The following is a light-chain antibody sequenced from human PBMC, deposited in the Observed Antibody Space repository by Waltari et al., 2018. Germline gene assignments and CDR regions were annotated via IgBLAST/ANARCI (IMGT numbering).Light chain of an antibody. J-gene: IGKJ2*01. CDR1: QDIGSW. CDR2: AAS. Sequence: DIQMTQSPSSLSASVGDRVTITCRASQDIGSWLAWYQQKPGKAPKLLFYAASGFESGVPPRFSGSGSGTDFLLAISSLQPEDCGTFYCQQGNSFPYTFGQGTKLEI. CDR3: QQGNSFPYT. V-gene: IGKV1-12*01.